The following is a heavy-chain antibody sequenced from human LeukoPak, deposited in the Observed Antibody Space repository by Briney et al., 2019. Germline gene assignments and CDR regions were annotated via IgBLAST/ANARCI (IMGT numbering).Heavy chain of an antibody. CDR1: GFTFSSYA. CDR2: ISSNGGST. J-gene: IGHJ4*02. Sequence: PGGSLRLSCSASGFTFSSYAMHWVRQAPGKGLEYVSAISSNGGSTYYADSVKGRFTISRDNSKNTLYLQMSSLRAEDTAVYYCVKDRVVVVAATPYLDYFDYWGQGTLVTASS. D-gene: IGHD2-15*01. V-gene: IGHV3-64D*09. CDR3: VKDRVVVVAATPYLDYFDY.